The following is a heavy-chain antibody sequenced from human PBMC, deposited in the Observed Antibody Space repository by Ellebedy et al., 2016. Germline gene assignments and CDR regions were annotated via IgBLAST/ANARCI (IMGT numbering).Heavy chain of an antibody. J-gene: IGHJ4*02. Sequence: SGPTLVKPTQTLTLTCTFSGFSLDTAEVVVGWVRQPPGGALEWLSFIYGNDVKRYRPSLRSRLTITKDTSKNQVVLTMTNMDPVDTATYFCAHKSVYREVDYWGQGSLVIVSS. CDR2: IYGNDVK. CDR1: GFSLDTAEVV. V-gene: IGHV2-5*01. CDR3: AHKSVYREVDY. D-gene: IGHD1-14*01.